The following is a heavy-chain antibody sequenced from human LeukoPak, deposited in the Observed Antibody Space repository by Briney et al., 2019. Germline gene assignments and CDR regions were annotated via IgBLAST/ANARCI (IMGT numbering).Heavy chain of an antibody. Sequence: ASVKVSCKASGGTFSSYAISWARQAPGQGLEWMGGIIPIFGTANYAQKFQGRVTITTDESTSTAYMELSSLRSEDTAVYYCARSHYYDSSGYYYAVDYWGQGTLVTVSS. V-gene: IGHV1-69*05. D-gene: IGHD3-22*01. CDR3: ARSHYYDSSGYYYAVDY. CDR1: GGTFSSYA. CDR2: IIPIFGTA. J-gene: IGHJ4*02.